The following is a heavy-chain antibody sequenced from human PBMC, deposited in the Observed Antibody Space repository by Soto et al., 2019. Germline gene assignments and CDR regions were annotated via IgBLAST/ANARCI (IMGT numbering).Heavy chain of an antibody. CDR3: AKGDCSGGSCYFSAFDI. D-gene: IGHD2-15*01. Sequence: QVQLVESGGGVVQPGRSLRLSCAASGFTFSSYGMHWVRQAPGKGLEWVAVISYDGTNNYYTESVKGRFTISRDNSKNTLFLQMNSLRAEDTAVYFCAKGDCSGGSCYFSAFDIWDQGTMVTVSS. CDR2: ISYDGTNN. J-gene: IGHJ3*02. V-gene: IGHV3-30*18. CDR1: GFTFSSYG.